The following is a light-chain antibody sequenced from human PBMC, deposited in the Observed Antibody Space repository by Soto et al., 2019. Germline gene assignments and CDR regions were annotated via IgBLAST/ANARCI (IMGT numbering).Light chain of an antibody. CDR2: AAS. Sequence: DIHMTQSPSSLSASVGDTVTITCRARQNIRMCLNWYQHKPGKSPNLLFYAASTLQSGVPSRFSGSGSGTLFTLTISSLQPEDFATYYCQQSCTTPWTFGQGTDVEI. J-gene: IGKJ1*01. CDR1: QNIRMC. CDR3: QQSCTTPWT. V-gene: IGKV1-39*01.